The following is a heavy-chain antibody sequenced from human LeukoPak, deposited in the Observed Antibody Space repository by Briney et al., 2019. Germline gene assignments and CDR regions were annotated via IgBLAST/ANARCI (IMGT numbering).Heavy chain of an antibody. V-gene: IGHV3-23*01. D-gene: IGHD1-26*01. Sequence: GGSLRLSCAASGFTFSSYAMSWVRQAPGKGLEWVSAISGSGGSTYYADSVKGRFTISRDNSKNTLYLQMNSLRAEDTAVYYRAKAKVGATHFDYWGQGTLVTVSS. CDR3: AKAKVGATHFDY. CDR1: GFTFSSYA. CDR2: ISGSGGST. J-gene: IGHJ4*02.